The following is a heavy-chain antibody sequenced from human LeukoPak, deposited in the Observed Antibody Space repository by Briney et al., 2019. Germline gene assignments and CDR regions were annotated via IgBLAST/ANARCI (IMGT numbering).Heavy chain of an antibody. Sequence: ASVKVSCKASGYTFTSYGISWVQQAPGQGLEWMGWISAYNGNTNYAQKLQGRVTMTTDTSTSTAYMELRSLRSDDTAVYYCARARYCSSTSCHQYNWFDPWGQGTLVTVSS. CDR3: ARARYCSSTSCHQYNWFDP. CDR1: GYTFTSYG. CDR2: ISAYNGNT. V-gene: IGHV1-18*04. J-gene: IGHJ5*02. D-gene: IGHD2-2*01.